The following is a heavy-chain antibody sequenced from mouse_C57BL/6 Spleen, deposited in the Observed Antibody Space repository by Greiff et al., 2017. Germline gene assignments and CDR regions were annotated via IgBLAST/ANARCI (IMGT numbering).Heavy chain of an antibody. J-gene: IGHJ1*03. CDR3: DLNWGPWYFDV. Sequence: EVKLEESGPVLVKPGASVKMSCKASGYTFTDYYMNWVKQSHGKSLEWIGVINPYNGGTSYNQKFKGKATLTVDKSSSTAYMELNSLTSEDAAVYYCDLNWGPWYFDVWGTGTTVTVSS. CDR2: INPYNGGT. V-gene: IGHV1-19*01. CDR1: GYTFTDYY. D-gene: IGHD4-1*02.